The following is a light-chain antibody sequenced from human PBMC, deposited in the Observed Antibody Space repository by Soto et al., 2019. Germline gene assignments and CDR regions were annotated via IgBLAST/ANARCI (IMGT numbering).Light chain of an antibody. Sequence: EIQMTQSPSALSASVGDRVTITCRASQSISIYLYWYQQKPRKAPKLLIYVASSLQSGGPSRFSGSGSGPDFTLTISSLQPEEFAIYYCQQSYSISYTLVPGTKLQIK. V-gene: IGKV1-39*01. CDR3: QQSYSISYT. CDR2: VAS. J-gene: IGKJ2*01. CDR1: QSISIY.